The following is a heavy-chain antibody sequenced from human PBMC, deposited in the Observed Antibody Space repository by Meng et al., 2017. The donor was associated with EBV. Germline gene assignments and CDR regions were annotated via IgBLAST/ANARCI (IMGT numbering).Heavy chain of an antibody. J-gene: IGHJ4*02. D-gene: IGHD1-1*01. CDR2: ITTDSCKA. CDR3: ARGVEENGSHYPFDS. Sequence: QVPRVQSGSGCYVPGSSMKVHCKASGYTFRNYAINWMRQVPGQGLEWMGWITTDSCKATFAQGFTGRFVFSLDTPVTTAHLQISGLKTEDSAVYYCARGVEENGSHYPFDSCGQGTLVTVSS. V-gene: IGHV7-4-1*02. CDR1: GYTFRNYA.